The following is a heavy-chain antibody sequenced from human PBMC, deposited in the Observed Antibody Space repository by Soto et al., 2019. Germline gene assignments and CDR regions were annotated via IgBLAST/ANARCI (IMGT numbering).Heavy chain of an antibody. V-gene: IGHV1-3*01. J-gene: IGHJ3*02. CDR3: ARDTETLGPRANDALDI. Sequence: QAQLVQSGAEMKKPGASVKVSCKATGYTFSAYTMNWVRQAPGQSLEWMGWINAGSGNTKYSQNFQGRVSITRDTSASTVYMELIGLTSEDSAVYYCARDTETLGPRANDALDIWGQGTMVTVSS. CDR1: GYTFSAYT. CDR2: INAGSGNT. D-gene: IGHD3-3*02.